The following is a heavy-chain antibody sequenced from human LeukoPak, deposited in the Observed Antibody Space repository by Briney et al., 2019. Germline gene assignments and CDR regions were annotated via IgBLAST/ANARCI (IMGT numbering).Heavy chain of an antibody. V-gene: IGHV5-51*01. J-gene: IGHJ4*02. Sequence: KGWESLKIFCKGSGYSFTSYWIGWVRQMPGKGLEWMGIIYPGDSDTRYSPTFQGQVTISADKSISTAYLQWSSLKASDTAMYYCARQVGDSSGYYFDYWGQGTLVTVSS. CDR3: ARQVGDSSGYYFDY. CDR2: IYPGDSDT. CDR1: GYSFTSYW. D-gene: IGHD3-22*01.